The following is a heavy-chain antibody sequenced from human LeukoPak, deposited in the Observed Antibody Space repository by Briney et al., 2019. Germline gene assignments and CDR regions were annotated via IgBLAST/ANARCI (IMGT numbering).Heavy chain of an antibody. V-gene: IGHV3-7*01. J-gene: IGHJ4*02. CDR1: GFTFSSYW. CDR3: AREGHAQSDYDFWSGYLYYFDY. CDR2: IKQDGSEK. D-gene: IGHD3-3*01. Sequence: PGGSLRLSCAASGFTFSSYWMSWVRQAPGKGLEWVANIKQDGSEKYYVDSVKGRFTISRDNAKNSLYLQMNSLRAEDTAVYYCAREGHAQSDYDFWSGYLYYFDYWGQGTLVTVSS.